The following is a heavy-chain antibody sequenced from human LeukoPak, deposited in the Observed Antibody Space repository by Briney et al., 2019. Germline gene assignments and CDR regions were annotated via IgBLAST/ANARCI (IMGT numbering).Heavy chain of an antibody. J-gene: IGHJ4*02. Sequence: GGSLRLSCAPSRFTPSSSLMSSVPPAPGKGRWWVANIKQDRSEKYSVDSVKGRFTISRDNAKNSLYLQMNSVRAEDTAVCYCGGGGGIWGQGTLVTVSS. CDR3: GGGGGI. D-gene: IGHD3-16*01. CDR1: RFTPSSSL. CDR2: IKQDRSEK. V-gene: IGHV3-7*01.